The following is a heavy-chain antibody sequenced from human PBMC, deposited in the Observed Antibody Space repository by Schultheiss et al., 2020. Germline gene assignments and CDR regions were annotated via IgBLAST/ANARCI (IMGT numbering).Heavy chain of an antibody. CDR1: GGSISSGRYY. V-gene: IGHV4-30-4*01. J-gene: IGHJ5*02. D-gene: IGHD5-12*01. CDR3: ARTHSDYDFWFDP. Sequence: SETLSLPCSVSGGSISSGRYYWSWIRQPPGKGLEWIGFISYSGSTYYNPSLKSRVIISVDTSKIQFSLKLSSVTAADTAVYFCARTHSDYDFWFDPWGQGALVTVSS. CDR2: ISYSGST.